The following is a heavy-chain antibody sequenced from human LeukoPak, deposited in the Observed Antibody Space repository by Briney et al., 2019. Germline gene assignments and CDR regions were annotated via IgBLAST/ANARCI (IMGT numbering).Heavy chain of an antibody. D-gene: IGHD5-12*01. CDR2: ISAYNGNT. CDR1: GYTFTSYG. J-gene: IGHJ4*02. CDR3: ARGGGIIPATITPHFAY. V-gene: IGHV1-18*01. Sequence: ASVKVSCKASGYTFTSYGISWVRQAPGQGLEWMGWISAYNGNTNYAQKLQGRVTMTTDTSTSTAYMELRSLRSDDTAVYYCARGGGIIPATITPHFAYWGQGTLVTVSS.